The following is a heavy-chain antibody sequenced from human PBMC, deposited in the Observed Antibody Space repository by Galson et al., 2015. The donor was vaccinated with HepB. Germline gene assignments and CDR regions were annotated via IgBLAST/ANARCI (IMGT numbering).Heavy chain of an antibody. V-gene: IGHV3-23*01. CDR1: GFTFSSYA. D-gene: IGHD6-13*01. Sequence: SLRLSCAASGFTFSSYAMSWVRQAPGKGLEWVSAISGSGGSTYYADSVKGRFTISRDNSKNTLYLQMNSLRAEDTAVYYCAKGASYSSSSGTADYWCQGTLVTVSS. J-gene: IGHJ4*02. CDR2: ISGSGGST. CDR3: AKGASYSSSSGTADY.